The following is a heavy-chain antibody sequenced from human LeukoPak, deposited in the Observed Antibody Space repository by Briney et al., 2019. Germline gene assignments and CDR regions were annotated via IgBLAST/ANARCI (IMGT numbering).Heavy chain of an antibody. V-gene: IGHV4-38-2*01. D-gene: IGHD4-17*01. CDR1: GYSISSGYY. CDR3: ARPKYGDAAYFAL. CDR2: IYHSGNT. Sequence: SETLSLTCAVSGYSISSGYYWGWIRQPPGKGLEWIGGIYHSGNTYYNPSLKSRVTISVVTSKNQFFLKVTSVTAADAAVYYCARPKYGDAAYFALWGRGALVTVSS. J-gene: IGHJ2*01.